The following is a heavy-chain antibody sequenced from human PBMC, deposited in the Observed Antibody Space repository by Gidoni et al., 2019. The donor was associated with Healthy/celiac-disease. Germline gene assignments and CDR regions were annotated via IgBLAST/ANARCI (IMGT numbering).Heavy chain of an antibody. CDR1: GFSLSNARMG. CDR2: IFSNDEK. V-gene: IGHV2-26*01. Sequence: QVTLKESGPVLVKPTETLTLTCTVSGFSLSNARMGVSWIRQPPGKALEWLAHIFSNDEKSYSTSLKSRLTISKDTSKSQVVLTMTNMDPVDTATYYCARISELHSSGWDYFDYWGQGTLVTVSS. J-gene: IGHJ4*02. CDR3: ARISELHSSGWDYFDY. D-gene: IGHD6-19*01.